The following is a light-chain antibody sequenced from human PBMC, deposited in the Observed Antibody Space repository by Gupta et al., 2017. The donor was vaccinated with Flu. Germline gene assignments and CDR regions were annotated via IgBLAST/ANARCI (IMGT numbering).Light chain of an antibody. J-gene: IGKJ1*01. CDR1: QTVSSPY. CDR3: HQYLNSPG. V-gene: IGKV3-20*01. Sequence: PGTRSLSPGQRATLSCRASQTVSSPYLAWYQQKPGQPPRLLIYGASNRATGIPDRFGGSGSGTDFTLTISRLEPEDSAVYYWHQYLNSPGFGQGTKVEIK. CDR2: GAS.